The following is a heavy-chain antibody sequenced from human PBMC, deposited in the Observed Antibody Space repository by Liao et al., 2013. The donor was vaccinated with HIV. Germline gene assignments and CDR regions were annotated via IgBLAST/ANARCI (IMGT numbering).Heavy chain of an antibody. Sequence: QVQLQQWGAGLLKPSETLSLTCAVYGGSFSGYYWSWIRQPPGKGLEWIGEINHSGSTNYNPSLKSRVTISVDTSKNQFSLKLSSVTAADTAVYYCARGAGIAVAGGQVNFDYWGQGNPGHRLL. J-gene: IGHJ4*02. CDR2: INHSGST. CDR1: GGSFSGYY. V-gene: IGHV4-34*01. CDR3: ARGAGIAVAGGQVNFDY. D-gene: IGHD6-19*01.